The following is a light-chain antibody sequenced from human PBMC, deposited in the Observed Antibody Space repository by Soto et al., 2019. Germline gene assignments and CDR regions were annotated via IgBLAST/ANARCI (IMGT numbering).Light chain of an antibody. V-gene: IGKV3-20*01. CDR1: QSLSRNY. Sequence: EIVVTQSPATLSLSPGERATLSCRASQSLSRNYSAWPQQQPDQAPSLLFYAVSSRATITPARFSGSGSGTDFTLTISRLAPEDFAGYYFQQYGKSPYTFGQGTKLEIK. CDR3: QQYGKSPYT. J-gene: IGKJ2*01. CDR2: AVS.